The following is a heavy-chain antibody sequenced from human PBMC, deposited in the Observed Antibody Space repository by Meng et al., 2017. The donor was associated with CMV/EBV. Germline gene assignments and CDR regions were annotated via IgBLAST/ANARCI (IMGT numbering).Heavy chain of an antibody. CDR2: IYPGDSDT. CDR1: GYSFTSYW. D-gene: IGHD6-13*01. Sequence: KVSCKGSGYSFTSYWIGWARQMPGKGLEWMGIIYPGDSDTRYSPSFQGQVTISADKSISTAYLQWSSLKASDTAMYYCARHNGGELVPGPDAFDIWGQGTMVTVSS. V-gene: IGHV5-51*01. CDR3: ARHNGGELVPGPDAFDI. J-gene: IGHJ3*02.